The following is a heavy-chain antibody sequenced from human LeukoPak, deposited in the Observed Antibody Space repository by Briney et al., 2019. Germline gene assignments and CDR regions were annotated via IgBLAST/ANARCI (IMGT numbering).Heavy chain of an antibody. CDR3: AKESGYYHY. CDR1: GFSVNNNY. Sequence: PGGSLRLSCAASGFSVNNNYVNWVRQAPGKGLKWVSIIYGGGDTSYADSVKGRFTISRDNSKNMVYLQMNSLRVEDTAVYYCAKESGYYHYWGQGTQVTVSS. V-gene: IGHV3-53*01. CDR2: IYGGGDT. D-gene: IGHD3-3*01. J-gene: IGHJ4*02.